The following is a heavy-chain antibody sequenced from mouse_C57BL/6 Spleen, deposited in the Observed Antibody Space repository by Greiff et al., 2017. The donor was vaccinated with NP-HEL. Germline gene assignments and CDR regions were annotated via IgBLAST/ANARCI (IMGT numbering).Heavy chain of an antibody. CDR1: GFTFSSYG. Sequence: EVQLVESGGDLVKPGGSLKLSCAASGFTFSSYGMSWVRQTPDKRLEWVATISSGGSYTYYPDSVKGRFTISRDNAKNTLYLQMSSLKSEDTAMYYCARHDWDGYYFYDWGQGTTLTVSS. J-gene: IGHJ2*01. D-gene: IGHD4-1*01. CDR3: ARHDWDGYYFYD. V-gene: IGHV5-6*01. CDR2: ISSGGSYT.